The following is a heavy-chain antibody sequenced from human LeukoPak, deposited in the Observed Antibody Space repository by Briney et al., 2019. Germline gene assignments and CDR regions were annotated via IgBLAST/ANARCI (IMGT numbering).Heavy chain of an antibody. CDR3: ARGAPGLRDLPLFDY. J-gene: IGHJ4*02. Sequence: SETLSLTCAVSGYSISSGYYWGWIRQPPGKGLEWIGSIYHSGSTYYNPSLKSRVTISVDTSKNQFSLKLSSVTAADTAVYYCARGAPGLRDLPLFDYWVQGTLVTVSS. CDR1: GYSISSGYY. CDR2: IYHSGST. V-gene: IGHV4-38-2*01. D-gene: IGHD5-12*01.